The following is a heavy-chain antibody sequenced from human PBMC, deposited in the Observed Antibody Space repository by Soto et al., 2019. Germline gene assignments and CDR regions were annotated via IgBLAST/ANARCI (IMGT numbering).Heavy chain of an antibody. Sequence: GASVKVSCKASGGTFSSYAISWVRQAPGQGLEWMGGIIPIFGTANYAQKFQGRVTITADESTSTAYMELSSLRSEDTAVYYCARDSHHCSVCPLANAFDIWGQGTMVTVSS. CDR3: ARDSHHCSVCPLANAFDI. V-gene: IGHV1-69*13. CDR2: IIPIFGTA. J-gene: IGHJ3*02. CDR1: GGTFSSYA. D-gene: IGHD2-21*01.